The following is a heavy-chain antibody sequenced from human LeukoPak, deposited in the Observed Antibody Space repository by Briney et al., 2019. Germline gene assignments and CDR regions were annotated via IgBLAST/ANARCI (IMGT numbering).Heavy chain of an antibody. J-gene: IGHJ4*02. D-gene: IGHD2-15*01. CDR1: GFTLSSYA. Sequence: GGSLRLSCAASGFTLSSYAMSWVRQAPGKGLEWVSAISDTGNTYHADSVKGRFTISRDSSKNTLFLQMNRLRPEDAAVYYCAKAPVTTCRGAFCYPFDYWGLGTLVTVPS. V-gene: IGHV3-23*01. CDR3: AKAPVTTCRGAFCYPFDY. CDR2: ISDTGNT.